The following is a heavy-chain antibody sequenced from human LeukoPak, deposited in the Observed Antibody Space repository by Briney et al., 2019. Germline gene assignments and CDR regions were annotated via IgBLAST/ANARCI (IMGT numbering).Heavy chain of an antibody. Sequence: PGGSLRLSCAASGFTFDDYAMHWVRQAPGKGLEWVSGINWNGGSTGYADSVKGRFTISRDNAKNSLYLQMNSLRAEDTALYYCAKGGSSWWAAYYYYYYMDVWGKGTTVTISS. D-gene: IGHD6-13*01. CDR2: INWNGGST. V-gene: IGHV3-20*04. CDR1: GFTFDDYA. J-gene: IGHJ6*03. CDR3: AKGGSSWWAAYYYYYYMDV.